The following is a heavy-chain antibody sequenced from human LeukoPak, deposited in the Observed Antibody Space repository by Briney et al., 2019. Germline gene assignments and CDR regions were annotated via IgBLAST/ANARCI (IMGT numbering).Heavy chain of an antibody. CDR3: ARGMSSGRYAVDI. CDR2: ISYDGSNK. CDR1: GFTFSSYG. V-gene: IGHV3-30*03. J-gene: IGHJ3*02. Sequence: GRSLRLSCAASGFTFSSYGMHWVRQAPGKGLEWVAVISYDGSNKYYADSVKGRFTISRDNSKNTLYLQMNSLRAEDTAVYYCARGMSSGRYAVDIWGQGTMVTVSS. D-gene: IGHD6-19*01.